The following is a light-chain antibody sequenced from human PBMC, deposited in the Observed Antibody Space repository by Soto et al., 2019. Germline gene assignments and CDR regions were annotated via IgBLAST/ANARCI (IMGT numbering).Light chain of an antibody. V-gene: IGKV3-11*01. CDR2: DAS. J-gene: IGKJ1*01. CDR3: QQRSNWPRT. Sequence: EGVLKKIPGTLSRSRGERATLSCRASQSVSSSYLAWYQQKPGQAPRLLIYDASNRATGIPARFSGSGSGTDFTLTISSLEPEDFAVYYCQQRSNWPRTFGQGTKVDNK. CDR1: QSVSSSY.